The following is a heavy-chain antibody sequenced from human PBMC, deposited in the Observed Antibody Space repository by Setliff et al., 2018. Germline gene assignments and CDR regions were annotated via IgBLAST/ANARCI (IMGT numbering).Heavy chain of an antibody. Sequence: ASVKVSCKASGDTFTNFGFHWLRQAPGQGLEWMAMIITSTGKTSYAQKFHGRVTVTTDTYTGTGYMELRSLRSDDTAMYFCARFGGSCSSSSCYASDLWGQGTMGTVS. CDR2: IITSTGKT. CDR3: ARFGGSCSSSSCYASDL. V-gene: IGHV1-18*01. D-gene: IGHD2-2*01. J-gene: IGHJ3*01. CDR1: GDTFTNFG.